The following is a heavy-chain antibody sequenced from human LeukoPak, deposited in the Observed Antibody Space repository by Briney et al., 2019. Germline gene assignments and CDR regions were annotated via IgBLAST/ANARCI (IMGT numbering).Heavy chain of an antibody. CDR1: GGSISSYY. J-gene: IGHJ5*02. Sequence: SETLSLTCTVSGGSISSYYWSWIRQPPGKGLEWIGYIYYSGSTNYNPSLKIRVPLSVDTSKNQFSLKLSSVTAADTAVYYCAREDRPYSSGWYVRGGWFDPWGQGTLVTVSS. D-gene: IGHD6-19*01. V-gene: IGHV4-59*01. CDR2: IYYSGST. CDR3: AREDRPYSSGWYVRGGWFDP.